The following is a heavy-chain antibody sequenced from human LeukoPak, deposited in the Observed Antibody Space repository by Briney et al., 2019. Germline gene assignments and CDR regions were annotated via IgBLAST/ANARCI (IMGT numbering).Heavy chain of an antibody. CDR1: GFTFSSYA. Sequence: PGGSLRLSCAASGFTFSSYAMSWVRQAPGKGLEWVSAISGSGGSTYYADSVKGRFTISRDNAKNSLYLQMNSLRAEDTAVYYCARDRLRIAAAGSYFDYWGQGTLVTVSS. D-gene: IGHD6-13*01. J-gene: IGHJ4*02. CDR2: ISGSGGST. CDR3: ARDRLRIAAAGSYFDY. V-gene: IGHV3-23*01.